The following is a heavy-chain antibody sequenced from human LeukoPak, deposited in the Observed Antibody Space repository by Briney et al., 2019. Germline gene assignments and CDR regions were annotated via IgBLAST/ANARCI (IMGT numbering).Heavy chain of an antibody. V-gene: IGHV4-59*08. CDR3: ARHDYGDYVGAFDI. Sequence: SETLSLTCTVSGGSISSYYWSWIRQPPGKGLEWIGYIYYSGSTNYNPSLKSRVTISVDTSKNQFSLKLSSVTAADTAVYYCARHDYGDYVGAFDIWGQGTIVTVSS. CDR1: GGSISSYY. J-gene: IGHJ3*02. D-gene: IGHD4-17*01. CDR2: IYYSGST.